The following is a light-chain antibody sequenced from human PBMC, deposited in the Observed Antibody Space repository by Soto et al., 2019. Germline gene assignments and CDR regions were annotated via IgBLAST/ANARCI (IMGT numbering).Light chain of an antibody. CDR1: SSDVGGYNY. Sequence: ALTQPASVSGSPGQSITISCTGTSSDVGGYNYVSWYQQHPGKAPKLMIYEVRNRPSGVSNRFSGSKSGNTASLTISGLQAEDEADYYCSSYTSSSPYVFGTGTKVTVL. J-gene: IGLJ1*01. CDR2: EVR. V-gene: IGLV2-14*01. CDR3: SSYTSSSPYV.